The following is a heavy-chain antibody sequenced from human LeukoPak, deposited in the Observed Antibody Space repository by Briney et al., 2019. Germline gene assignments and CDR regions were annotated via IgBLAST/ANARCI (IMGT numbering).Heavy chain of an antibody. D-gene: IGHD1-14*01. Sequence: SETLSLTCTVSGGSISSSSYYWGWIRQPPGKGLEWIGGIYYSGSTYYNPSLKSRVTISVDTSKDQFSLKLSSVTAADTAVYYCAREITWHMDVWGKGTTVTVSS. V-gene: IGHV4-39*07. CDR1: GGSISSSSYY. CDR2: IYYSGST. CDR3: AREITWHMDV. J-gene: IGHJ6*03.